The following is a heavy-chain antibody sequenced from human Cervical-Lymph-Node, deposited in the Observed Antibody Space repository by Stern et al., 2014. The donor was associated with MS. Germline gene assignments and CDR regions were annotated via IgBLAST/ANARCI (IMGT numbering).Heavy chain of an antibody. J-gene: IGHJ6*02. V-gene: IGHV1-69*01. CDR2: IIPIFRTT. CDR3: ARGGYDYEYPWYYYYGMDV. CDR1: GDTFSTNG. D-gene: IGHD5-12*01. Sequence: VQLEESGAEVKKPGSSVKVSCKASGDTFSTNGFSWVRQAPGQGLEWMGGIIPIFRTTNYAQKFQGRVTITADESTRTIYMELFSLRSEDTAVYYCARGGYDYEYPWYYYYGMDVWGQGTTVTVSS.